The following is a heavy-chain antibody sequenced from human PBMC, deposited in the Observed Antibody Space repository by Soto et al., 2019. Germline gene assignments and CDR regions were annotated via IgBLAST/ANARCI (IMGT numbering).Heavy chain of an antibody. CDR2: INHSGST. CDR3: ARGMGIAAAGRAPFDY. CDR1: GGSFSGYY. Sequence: SETLSLTCAVYGGSFSGYYWSWIRQPPGKGLEWIGEINHSGSTNYNPSLKSRVTISVDTSKNQFSLKLSSVTAADTAVYYCARGMGIAAAGRAPFDYWGQGTLVTVSS. V-gene: IGHV4-34*01. J-gene: IGHJ4*02. D-gene: IGHD6-13*01.